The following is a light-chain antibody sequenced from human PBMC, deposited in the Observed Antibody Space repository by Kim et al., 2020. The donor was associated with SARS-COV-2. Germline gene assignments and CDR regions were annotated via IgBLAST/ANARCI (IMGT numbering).Light chain of an antibody. J-gene: IGLJ2*01. V-gene: IGLV2-14*04. Sequence: GQSITISRTGTSIDVGGYPYVSWYQQHPDKAPKLLISDDTLRPSGVSHRFSGSKSGNTASRTISGLQAEDEAHYFCSSYTSSRTVIFGGGTQLTVL. CDR1: SIDVGGYPY. CDR3: SSYTSSRTVI. CDR2: DDT.